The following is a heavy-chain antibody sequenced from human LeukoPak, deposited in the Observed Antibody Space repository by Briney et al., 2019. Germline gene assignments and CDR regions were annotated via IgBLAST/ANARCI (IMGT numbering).Heavy chain of an antibody. CDR2: IVWNGGST. CDR3: VRDSPKTAGTYNWFDT. J-gene: IGHJ5*02. Sequence: PGRSLRLSCAASGFTFSSYAMHWVRQAPGKGLEWVSGIVWNGGSTNYADSVKGRFTISRDNAKNSLYLQMNSLRVEDTAFYYCVRDSPKTAGTYNWFDTWGRGTLVTVSS. V-gene: IGHV3-20*04. D-gene: IGHD2-21*02. CDR1: GFTFSSYA.